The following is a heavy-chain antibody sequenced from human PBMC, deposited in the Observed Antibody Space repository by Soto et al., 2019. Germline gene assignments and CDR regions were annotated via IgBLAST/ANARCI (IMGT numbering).Heavy chain of an antibody. CDR2: MSNDGIYK. V-gene: IGHV3-30-3*01. J-gene: IGHJ4*02. CDR1: GFTFNNYA. Sequence: GGSLRLSCTASGFTFNNYAMHWVRQAPGKGLEWVAVMSNDGIYKDDADSVKGRFTISRDNSKNTLYLQMNSLRPMDTAVYYCARSLTPRAGYFDYWGQGTLVTVSS. CDR3: ARSLTPRAGYFDY.